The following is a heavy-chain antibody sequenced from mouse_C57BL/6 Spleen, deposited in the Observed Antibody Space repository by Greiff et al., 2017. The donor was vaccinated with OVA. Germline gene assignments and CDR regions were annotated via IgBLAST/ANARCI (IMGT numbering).Heavy chain of an antibody. J-gene: IGHJ2*01. CDR3: ARSDYDDGSGDY. CDR1: GYTFTSYT. CDR2: INPSSGYT. Sequence: VQLQESGAELARPGASVKMSCKASGYTFTSYTMHWVKQRPGQGLEWIGYINPSSGYTKSNQKFKDKATLTADKSSSTAYMQLSSLTSEDSAVYYCARSDYDDGSGDYWGQGTTLTVSS. V-gene: IGHV1-4*01. D-gene: IGHD2-4*01.